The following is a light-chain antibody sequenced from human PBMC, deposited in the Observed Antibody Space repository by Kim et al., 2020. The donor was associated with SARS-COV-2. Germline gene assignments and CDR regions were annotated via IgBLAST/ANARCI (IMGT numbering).Light chain of an antibody. CDR2: VNSDGSH. CDR3: QTWGTGIQV. Sequence: QLVLTQSPSASASLGASVKLTCTLSSGHSRYAIAWHQQQPEMGPRYLMKVNSDGSHSKGDGIPDRFSGSSSGAERFLTISSLQSEDEADYYCQTWGTGIQVFGGGTKLTVL. V-gene: IGLV4-69*01. J-gene: IGLJ3*02. CDR1: SGHSRYA.